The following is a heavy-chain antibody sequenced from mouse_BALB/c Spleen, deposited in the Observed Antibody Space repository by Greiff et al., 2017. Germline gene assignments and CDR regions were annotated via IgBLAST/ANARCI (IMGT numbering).Heavy chain of an antibody. CDR1: GYTFTSYY. V-gene: IGHV1S81*02. D-gene: IGHD2-1*01. CDR2: INPSNGGT. CDR3: TRYGNYGEYYFDY. J-gene: IGHJ2*01. Sequence: VKLMESGAELVKPGASVKLSCKASGYTFTSYYMYWVKQRPGQGLEWIGEINPSNGGTNFNEKFKSKATLTVDKSSSTAYMQLSSLTSEDSAVYYCTRYGNYGEYYFDYWGQGTTLTVSS.